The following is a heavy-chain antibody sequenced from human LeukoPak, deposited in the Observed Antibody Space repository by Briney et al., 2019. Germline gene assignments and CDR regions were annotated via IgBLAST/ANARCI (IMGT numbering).Heavy chain of an antibody. CDR1: GFTFSTDG. CDR2: ISYDGTNK. J-gene: IGHJ4*02. CDR3: TKGVLGRTQSVSAGFDY. Sequence: GGSLRLSCVPSGFTFSTDGMNWVGRAPGKGLRGGAVISYDGTNKYYADSVKGRFTISRDNSKNTLYLQMNSLRAEDTAVYYCTKGVLGRTQSVSAGFDYWGQGTLVTVSS. V-gene: IGHV3-30*18. D-gene: IGHD7-27*01.